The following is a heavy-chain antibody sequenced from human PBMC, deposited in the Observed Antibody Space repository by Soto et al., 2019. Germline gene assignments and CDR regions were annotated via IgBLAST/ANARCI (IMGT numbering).Heavy chain of an antibody. CDR1: GFTFSSYA. CDR2: ISGSGGST. D-gene: IGHD3-16*02. CDR3: AKIQGEGPYDYVWGSYRSRGAGYYFDY. J-gene: IGHJ4*02. V-gene: IGHV3-23*01. Sequence: GGSLRLSCAASGFTFSSYAMSWVRQAPGKGLEWVSAISGSGGSTYYADSVKGRFTISRDNSKNTLYLQMNSLRAEDTAVYYCAKIQGEGPYDYVWGSYRSRGAGYYFDYWGQGTLVTVSS.